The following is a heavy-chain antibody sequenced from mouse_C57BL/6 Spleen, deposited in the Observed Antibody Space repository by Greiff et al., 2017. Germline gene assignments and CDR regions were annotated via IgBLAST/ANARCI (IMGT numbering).Heavy chain of an antibody. CDR2: ISDGGRYT. V-gene: IGHV5-4*01. CDR3: ARDTTVVSYYFDY. J-gene: IGHJ2*01. CDR1: GFTFSSYA. Sequence: EVKLMESGGGLVKPGGSLKLSCAASGFTFSSYAMSWVRQTPEKRLEWVATISDGGRYTYYPDNVKGRFTISRDNAKNNLYLQMSHLKSEDTAMYYCARDTTVVSYYFDYWGQGTTLTVSS. D-gene: IGHD1-1*01.